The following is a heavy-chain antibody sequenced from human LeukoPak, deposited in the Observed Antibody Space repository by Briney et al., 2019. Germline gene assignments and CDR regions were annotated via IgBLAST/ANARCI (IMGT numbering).Heavy chain of an antibody. CDR2: INPSGGST. D-gene: IGHD3-3*01. J-gene: IGHJ4*02. V-gene: IGHV1-46*01. Sequence: GIINPSGGSTSYAQKFQGRVTMTRDTSTSTVYMELSSLRSEDTAVYYCATQIFGVVRDLEYWGQGTLVTVSS. CDR3: ATQIFGVVRDLEY.